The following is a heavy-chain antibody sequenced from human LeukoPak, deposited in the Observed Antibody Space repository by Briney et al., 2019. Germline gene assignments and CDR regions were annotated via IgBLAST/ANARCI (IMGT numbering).Heavy chain of an antibody. D-gene: IGHD3-10*01. CDR3: AKDGDYYGSGSRPHDY. CDR1: GSTFSSHG. Sequence: GGSLRLSCAASGSTFSSHGMHWVRQAPGKGLEWVAFIRYDGSNKYYADSVKGRFTISRDNSKNTLYLQMNSLRAEDTAVYYCAKDGDYYGSGSRPHDYWGQGTLVTVSS. V-gene: IGHV3-30*02. J-gene: IGHJ4*02. CDR2: IRYDGSNK.